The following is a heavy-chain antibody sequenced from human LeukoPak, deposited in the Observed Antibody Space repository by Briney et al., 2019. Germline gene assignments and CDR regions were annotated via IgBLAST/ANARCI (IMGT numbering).Heavy chain of an antibody. V-gene: IGHV4-39*01. CDR2: IYYSGST. CDR3: ARRMHSSGWYYFDY. J-gene: IGHJ4*02. CDR1: GGSISSSSYY. D-gene: IGHD6-19*01. Sequence: SETLSLTCTVSGGSISSSSYYWGWIRQPPGKGLEWIGSIYYSGSTYYNPSLKSRVTISVDTSKNQFSLKLSSVTAADTAVCYCARRMHSSGWYYFDYWGQGTLVTVSS.